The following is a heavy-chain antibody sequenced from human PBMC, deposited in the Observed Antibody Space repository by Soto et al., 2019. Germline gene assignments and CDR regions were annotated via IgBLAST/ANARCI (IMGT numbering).Heavy chain of an antibody. J-gene: IGHJ5*02. CDR3: TRDASRDSSARGWFDP. D-gene: IGHD6-13*01. CDR1: GFTFRSFT. CDR2: ISSNSAYI. Sequence: GGSLRLSCAASGFTFRSFTMNWVRQAPGKGLEWVSTISSNSAYIYCTDALRGRFTISRDNAKNSLHLQMNSLRAEDTAVYYCTRDASRDSSARGWFDPWGPGTLVTVSS. V-gene: IGHV3-21*01.